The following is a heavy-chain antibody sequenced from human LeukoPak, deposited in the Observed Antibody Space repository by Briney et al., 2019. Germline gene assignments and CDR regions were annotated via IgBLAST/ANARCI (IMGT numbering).Heavy chain of an antibody. CDR3: ARVYYDILTGYYPFDY. D-gene: IGHD3-9*01. CDR2: MNPNSGNT. Sequence: GASVKVSCKASGYTFTSYGINWVRQAPGQGLEWMGWMNPNSGNTGYAQKLQGRVTMTTDTSTSTAYMELRSLRSDDTAVYYCARVYYDILTGYYPFDYWGQGTLVTVSS. CDR1: GYTFTSYG. V-gene: IGHV1-18*01. J-gene: IGHJ4*02.